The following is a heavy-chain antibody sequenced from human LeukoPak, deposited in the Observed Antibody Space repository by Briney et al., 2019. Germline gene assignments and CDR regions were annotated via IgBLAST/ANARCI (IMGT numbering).Heavy chain of an antibody. D-gene: IGHD6-13*01. J-gene: IGHJ6*03. Sequence: ASVKVSCKASGYTFTSYGISWVRQAPGQGLEWMGWMNPNSGNTGYAQKFQGRVTITRNTSISTAYMELSSLRSEDTAVYYCAREGSSWTPRYYYYYYMDVWGKGTTVTVSS. CDR3: AREGSSWTPRYYYYYYMDV. CDR2: MNPNSGNT. CDR1: GYTFTSYG. V-gene: IGHV1-8*03.